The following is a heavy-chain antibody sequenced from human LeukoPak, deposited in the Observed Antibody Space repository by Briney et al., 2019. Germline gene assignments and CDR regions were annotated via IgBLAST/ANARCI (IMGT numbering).Heavy chain of an antibody. J-gene: IGHJ6*04. CDR1: GGSFSGYY. D-gene: IGHD2-15*01. Sequence: SETLSLTCAVYGGSFSGYYWSWIRQPPGKGLEWIGEINHSGSTNYNPSLKSRVTISEDTSKNQFSLKLSSVTAADTAVYYCARGRPRVRYCSGGSSPGNELDVSGKGTTVTVSS. V-gene: IGHV4-34*01. CDR2: INHSGST. CDR3: ARGRPRVRYCSGGSSPGNELDV.